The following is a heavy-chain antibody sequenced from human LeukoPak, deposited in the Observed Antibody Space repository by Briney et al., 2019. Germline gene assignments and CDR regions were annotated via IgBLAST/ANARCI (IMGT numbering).Heavy chain of an antibody. V-gene: IGHV3-33*01. CDR1: AFTFSNYA. J-gene: IGHJ4*02. CDR3: ARGERVNLWIFEGYDY. D-gene: IGHD3-3*01. Sequence: GGSLRLSCAASAFTFSNYAMHWVRQAPGEGLEWVGMIWYDGSNENYADSVRGRFTISRDNVKNTLYLQMSSLRAEDTAVYYCARGERVNLWIFEGYDYWSRGTLVTVSS. CDR2: IWYDGSNE.